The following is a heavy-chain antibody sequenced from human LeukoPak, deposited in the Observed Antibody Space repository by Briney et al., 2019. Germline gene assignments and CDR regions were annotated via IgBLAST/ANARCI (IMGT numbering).Heavy chain of an antibody. D-gene: IGHD3-3*01. Sequence: SVKVSCKASGGTFSSYANSWVRQAPGQGLEWMGGIIPIFGTANYAQKFQGRVTITADESTSTAYMELSSLRSEDTAVYHCARKGASFGVVIGGAFDIWGQGTMVTASS. CDR3: ARKGASFGVVIGGAFDI. CDR2: IIPIFGTA. J-gene: IGHJ3*02. CDR1: GGTFSSYA. V-gene: IGHV1-69*13.